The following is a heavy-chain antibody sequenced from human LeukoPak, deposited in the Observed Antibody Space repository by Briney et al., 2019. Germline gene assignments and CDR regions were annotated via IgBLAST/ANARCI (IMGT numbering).Heavy chain of an antibody. CDR3: ARLVGANPPGY. J-gene: IGHJ4*02. V-gene: IGHV4-34*01. CDR2: INHSGST. Sequence: SETLSLTCAVYGGSFSGYYWSWIRQPPGKGLEWIGEINHSGSTNYNPSLKSRVTISVDTSKNQFSLKLSSVTAADTAVYYCARLVGANPPGYWGQGTLVTVSS. CDR1: GGSFSGYY. D-gene: IGHD1-26*01.